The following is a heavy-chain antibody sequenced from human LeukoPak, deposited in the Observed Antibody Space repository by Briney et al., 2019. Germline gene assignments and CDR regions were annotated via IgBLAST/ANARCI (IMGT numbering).Heavy chain of an antibody. V-gene: IGHV3-43*02. D-gene: IGHD3-10*01. J-gene: IGHJ4*02. CDR1: GFTFDDYA. CDR3: ARDRFGELSFDY. CDR2: ISGDGGST. Sequence: PGGSLRLSCAASGFTFDDYAMHWVRQAPGKGLEWVSLISGDGGSTYYADSVKGRFTISRDNSKNSLYLQMNSLRTEDTALYYCARDRFGELSFDYWGQGTLVTVSS.